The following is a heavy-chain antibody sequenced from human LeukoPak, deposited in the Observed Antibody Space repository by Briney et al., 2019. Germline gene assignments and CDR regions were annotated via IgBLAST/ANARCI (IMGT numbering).Heavy chain of an antibody. CDR2: INHSGST. CDR1: GGSFSGYY. CDR3: ARLADY. Sequence: SETLSLTCAVYGGSFSGYYWSWIRQPPGKGLEWIGEINHSGSTNYNPSLKSRVTISVDTSKNQFSLKLSSVTAADMAVYYCARLADYWGQGTLVTVSS. J-gene: IGHJ4*02. V-gene: IGHV4-34*01.